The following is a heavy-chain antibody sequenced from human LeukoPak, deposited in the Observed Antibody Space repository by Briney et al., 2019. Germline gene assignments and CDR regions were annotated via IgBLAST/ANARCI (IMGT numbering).Heavy chain of an antibody. Sequence: GGSLRLSCAASGFTFSSYWMTWVRQAPGKGLEWVANIKQDGSEKYYVDSVKGRFTISRDNAKNSLYLQMNSLRVEDTAVYYCARMEFYYDTSGYFDYWGQGTLVTVSS. V-gene: IGHV3-7*01. J-gene: IGHJ4*02. CDR1: GFTFSSYW. CDR3: ARMEFYYDTSGYFDY. D-gene: IGHD3-22*01. CDR2: IKQDGSEK.